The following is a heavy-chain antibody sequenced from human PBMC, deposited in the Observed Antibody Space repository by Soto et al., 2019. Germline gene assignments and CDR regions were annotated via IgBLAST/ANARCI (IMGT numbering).Heavy chain of an antibody. Sequence: PGGSLRLSCAASGFTFSSYAMSWVRQAPGKGLEGCSSIIGSGGITYYADSVKGRFTISRDNSKNTLSLQMTSLRAADTAVYYCATLTWFGELIFDYWGQGTLVTVSS. D-gene: IGHD3-10*01. CDR3: ATLTWFGELIFDY. V-gene: IGHV3-23*01. CDR1: GFTFSSYA. J-gene: IGHJ4*02. CDR2: IIGSGGIT.